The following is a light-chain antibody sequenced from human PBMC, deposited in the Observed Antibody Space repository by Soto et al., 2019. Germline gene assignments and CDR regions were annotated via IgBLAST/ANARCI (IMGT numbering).Light chain of an antibody. V-gene: IGKV1-5*01. J-gene: IGKJ1*01. CDR2: DAS. CDR1: QTISDW. Sequence: DIQMTQSPSTLSASVGDRVTITCRASQTISDWVAWYQQRPGKAPKLLIYDASTLESGVPSRFSGSGSGTKFTLTITSLQPDDSATYYCQQHNSSPWTFGQGTKVEIK. CDR3: QQHNSSPWT.